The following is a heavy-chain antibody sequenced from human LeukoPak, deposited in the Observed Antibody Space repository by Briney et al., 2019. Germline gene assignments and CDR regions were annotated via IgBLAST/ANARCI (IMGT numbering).Heavy chain of an antibody. CDR3: ARGGSYGYYYYYGMDV. CDR1: GGSISSYY. D-gene: IGHD5-18*01. J-gene: IGHJ6*02. Sequence: SETLSLTCTVSGGSISSYYWSWIRQPAGKGLEWIGRIYTSGSTNYNPSLKSRVTISVDTSKNQFSLKLSSVTAADTAVYYCARGGSYGYYYYYGMDVWGQGTTVTVSS. CDR2: IYTSGST. V-gene: IGHV4-4*07.